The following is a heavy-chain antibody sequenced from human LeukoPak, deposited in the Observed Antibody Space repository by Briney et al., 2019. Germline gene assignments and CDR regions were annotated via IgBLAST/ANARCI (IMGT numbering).Heavy chain of an antibody. CDR2: ISYDGINK. D-gene: IGHD6-19*01. J-gene: IGHJ3*02. CDR3: AKRIIDSRWEDDAFDI. Sequence: GGSLRLSCAASGFTFSSYGMHWVRQAPGKGLEWVAVISYDGINKYYADSVKGRFTISRDNSKNTLYLQMNSLRAEDTAVYYCAKRIIDSRWEDDAFDIWGQGTMVTVSS. CDR1: GFTFSSYG. V-gene: IGHV3-30*18.